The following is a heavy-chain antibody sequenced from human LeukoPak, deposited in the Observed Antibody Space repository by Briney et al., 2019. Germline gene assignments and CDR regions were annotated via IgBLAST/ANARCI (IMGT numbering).Heavy chain of an antibody. J-gene: IGHJ4*02. V-gene: IGHV4-34*01. Sequence: SETLSLTCAVHGGSFSGYYWSWIRQPPGKGLEWIGEINHSGSTNYNPSLKSRVTISVDTSKNQFSLKLSSVTAADTAVYYCARLYSSSFKAFDYWGQGTLVTVSS. CDR1: GGSFSGYY. CDR2: INHSGST. D-gene: IGHD6-13*01. CDR3: ARLYSSSFKAFDY.